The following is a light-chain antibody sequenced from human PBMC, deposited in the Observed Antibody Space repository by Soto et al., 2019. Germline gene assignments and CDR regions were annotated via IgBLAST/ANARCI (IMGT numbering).Light chain of an antibody. CDR1: QSVSSSY. Sequence: EIVLMQSPATLSLSPGERTTLSCGASQSVSSSYLAWYQQKPGLAPRLLIYDASSRATGIRDRFSGSGSVTDFTLTISRLEPEDFAVYDCQQYGSSPRTFGQGTKVEIK. CDR3: QQYGSSPRT. CDR2: DAS. V-gene: IGKV3D-20*01. J-gene: IGKJ1*01.